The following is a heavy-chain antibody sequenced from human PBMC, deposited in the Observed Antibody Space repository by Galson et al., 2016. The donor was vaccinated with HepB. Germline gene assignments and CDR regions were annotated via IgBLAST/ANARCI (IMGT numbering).Heavy chain of an antibody. CDR3: ARDFGWGSGY. V-gene: IGHV3-7*01. CDR1: GFIFSDYW. Sequence: SLRLSCAASGFIFSDYWMNWVRQAPGKGLEWLASIKQDGSNIYYVDFVKGRFSVSRDNAQKSIYLQMNSLRVEDTAVYDCARDFGWGSGYWGQGTQVTVAS. J-gene: IGHJ4*02. D-gene: IGHD7-27*01. CDR2: IKQDGSNI.